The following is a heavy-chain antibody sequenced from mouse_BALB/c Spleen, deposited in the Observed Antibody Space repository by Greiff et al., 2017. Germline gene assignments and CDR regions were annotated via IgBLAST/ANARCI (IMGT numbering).Heavy chain of an antibody. CDR1: GFSLTSYG. Sequence: VMLVESGPGLVAPSQSLSITCTASGFSLTSYGVHWVRQPPGKGLEWLGVIWAGGSTNYNSALMSRLSISKDNSKSQVFLKMNSLQTDDTAMYYCARDYRYDEGYYFDYWGQGTTLTVSS. CDR2: IWAGGST. V-gene: IGHV2-9*02. CDR3: ARDYRYDEGYYFDY. D-gene: IGHD2-14*01. J-gene: IGHJ2*01.